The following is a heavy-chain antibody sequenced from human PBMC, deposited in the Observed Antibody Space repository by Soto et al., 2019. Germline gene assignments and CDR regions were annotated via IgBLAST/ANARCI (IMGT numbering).Heavy chain of an antibody. CDR1: GGSISSNNW. Sequence: QVQLQESGPGLVKPSGTLSLTCAVSGGSISSNNWWSWVRQPPGKGLEWIGELYHSGSINYNPSLKSRVTISVDKSKNQFSLKLTSVTAADTAVYYCARDSSGYSFIDNWGQGTLVTVSS. D-gene: IGHD5-12*01. CDR3: ARDSSGYSFIDN. J-gene: IGHJ4*02. V-gene: IGHV4-4*02. CDR2: LYHSGSI.